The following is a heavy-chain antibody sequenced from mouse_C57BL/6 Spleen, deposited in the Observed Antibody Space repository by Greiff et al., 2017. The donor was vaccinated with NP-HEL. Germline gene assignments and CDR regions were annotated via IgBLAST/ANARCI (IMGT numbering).Heavy chain of an antibody. D-gene: IGHD1-1*01. CDR3: ARVGTTVVND. J-gene: IGHJ2*01. Sequence: VQLQQSGPELVKPGASVKISCKASGYAFSSSWMNWVKQRPGKGLEWIGRIYPGDGDTNYNGKFKGKATLTADKSSSTAYMQLSSLTSEDSAVYFCARVGTTVVNDWGQGTTLTVSS. CDR1: GYAFSSSW. V-gene: IGHV1-82*01. CDR2: IYPGDGDT.